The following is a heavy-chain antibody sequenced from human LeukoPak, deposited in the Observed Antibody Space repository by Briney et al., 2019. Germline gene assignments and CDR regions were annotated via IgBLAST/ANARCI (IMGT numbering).Heavy chain of an antibody. CDR3: AKVGSGCYDHLDF. V-gene: IGHV3-23*01. CDR1: GFTFSSYA. CDR2: ISSSGGST. J-gene: IGHJ4*02. Sequence: GGSLRLSCAASGFTFSSYAMSWVRQAPGKGLEWVSAISSSGGSTYHADSVRGRFTISRDNSKNTQYLQMNSLRVEDTAVYYCAKVGSGCYDHLDFWGQGILVTVSS. D-gene: IGHD2-21*01.